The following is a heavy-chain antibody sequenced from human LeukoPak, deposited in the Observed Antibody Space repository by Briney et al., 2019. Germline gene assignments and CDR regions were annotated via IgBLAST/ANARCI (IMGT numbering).Heavy chain of an antibody. CDR1: GYSFTSYW. V-gene: IGHV5-51*01. CDR2: SYPGDSDT. J-gene: IGHJ4*02. CDR3: ARDLASDSSGYYLGYFDY. D-gene: IGHD3-22*01. Sequence: GESLKISCKGSGYSFTSYWIGWVRQMPGKGLEWMGISYPGDSDTRYSPSFQGQVTISADKSISTAYLQWSSLKASDTAMYYCARDLASDSSGYYLGYFDYWGQGTLVTVSS.